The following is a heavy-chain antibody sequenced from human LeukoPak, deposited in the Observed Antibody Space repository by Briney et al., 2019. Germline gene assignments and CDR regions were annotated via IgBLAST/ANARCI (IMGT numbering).Heavy chain of an antibody. Sequence: SQTLSLTCAVSGGSISSSNWWSWVRQPPGKGLEWIGEIYHSGSTNYNPSLKSRVTISVDKSKSQASLKLSSVTAADTAVYYCARAPSQQWPALVYWGQGTLVTVSS. V-gene: IGHV4-4*02. CDR1: GGSISSSNW. J-gene: IGHJ4*02. CDR3: ARAPSQQWPALVY. D-gene: IGHD6-19*01. CDR2: IYHSGST.